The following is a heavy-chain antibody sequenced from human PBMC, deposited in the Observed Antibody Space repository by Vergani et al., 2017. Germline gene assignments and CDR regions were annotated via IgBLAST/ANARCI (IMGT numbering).Heavy chain of an antibody. CDR3: ARVAPSISEVTPTAFDV. Sequence: QVQLVQSGAELKKPGASVSVSCKGSSHTFQTYGISWVRQAPGKGLEWMAWIRPYTGHTIYAQKFQDRVTMTADTSTNTAYMELRSLRSDDTAVYFCARVAPSISEVTPTAFDVWGQGTTVTVSS. CDR1: SHTFQTYG. J-gene: IGHJ3*01. CDR2: IRPYTGHT. D-gene: IGHD2-15*01. V-gene: IGHV1-18*01.